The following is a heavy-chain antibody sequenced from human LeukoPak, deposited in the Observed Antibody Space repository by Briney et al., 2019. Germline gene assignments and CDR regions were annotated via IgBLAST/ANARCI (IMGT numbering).Heavy chain of an antibody. D-gene: IGHD3-22*01. V-gene: IGHV3-23*01. CDR3: AKYYYDSSGYYDAAPLDS. J-gene: IGHJ4*02. CDR2: ISDNGYTT. CDR1: GFTFITYA. Sequence: PGGSLRLSCAGSGFTFITYAMSWVRQAPGKGLEWDSSISDNGYTTYYADSVRGRFTISRDNSKNTVYLQMIGLRGEDTAVYFCAKYYYDSSGYYDAAPLDSWGQGTLVTVFS.